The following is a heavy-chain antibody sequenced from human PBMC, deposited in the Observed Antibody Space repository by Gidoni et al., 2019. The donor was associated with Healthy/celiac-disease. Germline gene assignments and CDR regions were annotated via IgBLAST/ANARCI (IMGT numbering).Heavy chain of an antibody. V-gene: IGHV3-48*02. Sequence: EVQLVESGGGLVQPGGSLRLSCAASGFTFGSYSMNWVRQAPGKGLEWVSYISSSSSTIYYADSVKGRFTISRDNAKNSLYLQMNSLRDEDTAVYYCARDKVLVVVGFMDVWGQGTTVTVSS. CDR1: GFTFGSYS. J-gene: IGHJ6*02. CDR2: ISSSSSTI. CDR3: ARDKVLVVVGFMDV. D-gene: IGHD2-15*01.